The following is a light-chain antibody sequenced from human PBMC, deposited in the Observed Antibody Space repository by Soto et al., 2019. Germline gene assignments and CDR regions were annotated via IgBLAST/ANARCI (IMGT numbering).Light chain of an antibody. V-gene: IGKV3D-20*02. Sequence: EILFTQSPGTLSLSPGERATLSCRASQSVTSSYLAWYQQKLGQAPRLLIYGAFNRETGIPDRFSGSGAGTEFTLTISSLEPEDVAVDYCQQRSNWPRTFGQGTKVDIK. CDR1: QSVTSSY. CDR2: GAF. J-gene: IGKJ1*01. CDR3: QQRSNWPRT.